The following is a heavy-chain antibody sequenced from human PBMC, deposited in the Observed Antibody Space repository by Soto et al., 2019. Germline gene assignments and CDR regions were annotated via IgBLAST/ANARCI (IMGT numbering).Heavy chain of an antibody. Sequence: GGSLRLSCAASGFTFSSYAMSWVRQAPGKGLEWVSAISGSGGSTYYADSVKGRFTISRDNSKNTLYLQMNSLRAEDTAVYYCATLGYSSGWYSSVDYWGQGTLVTVSS. V-gene: IGHV3-23*01. CDR3: ATLGYSSGWYSSVDY. J-gene: IGHJ4*02. CDR2: ISGSGGST. CDR1: GFTFSSYA. D-gene: IGHD6-19*01.